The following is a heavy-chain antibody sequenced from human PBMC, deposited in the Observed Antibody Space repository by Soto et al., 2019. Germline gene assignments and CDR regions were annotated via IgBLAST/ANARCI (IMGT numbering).Heavy chain of an antibody. Sequence: QVQLQESGPGLVKPSQTLSLTCTVSGCSISSGGYYWSWIRQHPVKVLEWIVYIYYSGSTYYNPSLKSRVTISVDTSKNQFSLKLSSVTAADTAVYYCASGDDYSNYPFDYLGQGTLVTVSS. CDR1: GCSISSGGYY. CDR3: ASGDDYSNYPFDY. CDR2: IYYSGST. V-gene: IGHV4-31*03. J-gene: IGHJ4*02. D-gene: IGHD4-4*01.